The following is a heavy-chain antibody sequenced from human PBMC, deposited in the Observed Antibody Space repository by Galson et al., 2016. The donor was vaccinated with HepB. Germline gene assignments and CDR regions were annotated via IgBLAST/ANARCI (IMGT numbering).Heavy chain of an antibody. V-gene: IGHV4-34*09. D-gene: IGHD3-10*01. Sequence: LSLTCAVYGGSLSGYYWSWIRQSPGKGLEWIGYIYHSGSTYYNPSLKSRVTISVDTSKNQFSLKLSSVTAADTAVYFCARDRSSGSGSFGYWGQGTLVTVSS. CDR2: IYHSGST. CDR3: ARDRSSGSGSFGY. J-gene: IGHJ4*02. CDR1: GGSLSGYY.